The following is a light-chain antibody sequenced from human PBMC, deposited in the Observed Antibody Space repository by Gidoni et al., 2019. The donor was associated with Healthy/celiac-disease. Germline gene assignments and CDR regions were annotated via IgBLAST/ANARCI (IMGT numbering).Light chain of an antibody. CDR1: QSVSSSY. CDR2: GAS. V-gene: IGKV3-20*01. CDR3: QQYGSSPYT. Sequence: EIVLTQSPGTRSLSPGERATLSCMSSQSVSSSYLAWYQQKPGQAPRLLIYGASSRATGIPDRFSGSGSGTDFTLTISRLEPEDFAVYYCQQYGSSPYTFGQGTKLEIK. J-gene: IGKJ2*01.